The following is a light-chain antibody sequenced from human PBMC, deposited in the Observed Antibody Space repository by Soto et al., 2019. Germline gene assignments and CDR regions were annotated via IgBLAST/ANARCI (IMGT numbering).Light chain of an antibody. CDR3: AAWDDSLSVGV. V-gene: IGLV1-47*01. J-gene: IGLJ1*01. Sequence: SVLTQPASASGTPGQRVTISCSGSSSNIGSNYVYWYQQLPGTAPKLLIYRNNQRPSGVPDRFSGSKSGTSASLAISGLRSEDEADYYCAAWDDSLSVGVFGTGTKVTVL. CDR2: RNN. CDR1: SSNIGSNY.